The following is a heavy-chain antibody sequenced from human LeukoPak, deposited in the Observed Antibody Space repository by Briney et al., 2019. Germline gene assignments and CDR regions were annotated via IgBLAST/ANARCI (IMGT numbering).Heavy chain of an antibody. D-gene: IGHD1-14*01. CDR1: GGSISSYY. CDR2: IYYSGST. Sequence: SETLSLTCTVSGGSISSYYWSWIRQPPGKGLEWIGYIYYSGSTNYNPSLKSRVTISIDTSKNPFFLKLSSVTAADTAVYYCARRTDYWGQGTLVTVSS. CDR3: ARRTDY. V-gene: IGHV4-59*12. J-gene: IGHJ4*02.